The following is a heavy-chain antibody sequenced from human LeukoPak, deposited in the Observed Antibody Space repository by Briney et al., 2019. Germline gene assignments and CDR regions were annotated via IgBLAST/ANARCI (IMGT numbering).Heavy chain of an antibody. J-gene: IGHJ3*02. CDR3: AGNGDAFDI. CDR1: GFTFSSYE. CDR2: ISSSGSTI. V-gene: IGHV3-48*03. D-gene: IGHD1-1*01. Sequence: GGSLRLSCAASGFTFSSYEMNWVRKAPGKGLEWVSYISSSGSTIYYADSVKGRFTISRDNAKNSLYLQMNSLRAEDTAVYYCAGNGDAFDIWGQGTMVTVSS.